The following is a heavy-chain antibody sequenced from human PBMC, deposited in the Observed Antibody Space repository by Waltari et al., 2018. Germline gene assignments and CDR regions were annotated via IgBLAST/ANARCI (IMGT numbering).Heavy chain of an antibody. J-gene: IGHJ4*02. V-gene: IGHV3-74*01. Sequence: EVQLVESGGDLVQPGGSLRLSCAASVFSFSDYWMHWVRRAPGEGLVWVSRIKYDGTTRAYADSVKGRFTISRDNAKNTLFLQMSGLRAEDTAVYYCARDLDWVLFDSWGQGTLVTVSS. CDR2: IKYDGTTR. CDR1: VFSFSDYW. CDR3: ARDLDWVLFDS. D-gene: IGHD3-9*01.